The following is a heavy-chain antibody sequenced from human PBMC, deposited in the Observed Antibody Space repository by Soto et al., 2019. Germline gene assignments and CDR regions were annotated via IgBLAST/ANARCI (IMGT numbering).Heavy chain of an antibody. V-gene: IGHV1-18*01. D-gene: IGHD3-3*01. CDR2: ISAYNGNT. CDR1: GYTFTSYG. J-gene: IGHJ6*02. CDR3: ARLPFKYDFWSGYPGYGMDV. Sequence: ASVKVSCKASGYTFTSYGISWVRQAPGQGLEWMGWISAYNGNTNYAQKLQGRVTMTTDTSTSTAYMELRSLRSDDTAVYYCARLPFKYDFWSGYPGYGMDVWGQGTTVTVSS.